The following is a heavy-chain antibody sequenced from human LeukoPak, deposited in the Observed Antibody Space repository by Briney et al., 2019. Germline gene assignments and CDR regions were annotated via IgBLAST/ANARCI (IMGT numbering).Heavy chain of an antibody. CDR3: AKDLNYDFWSGLGN. CDR2: ISYDGTNK. Sequence: GGSLRLSCAVSGFTFSSYGMHWVRQAPGKGLEWMAVISYDGTNKYYADSVKGRFTISRDNSKNTLYPQMNSLRAEDTAVYYCAKDLNYDFWSGLGNWGQGTLVTVSS. CDR1: GFTFSSYG. J-gene: IGHJ4*02. D-gene: IGHD3-3*01. V-gene: IGHV3-30*18.